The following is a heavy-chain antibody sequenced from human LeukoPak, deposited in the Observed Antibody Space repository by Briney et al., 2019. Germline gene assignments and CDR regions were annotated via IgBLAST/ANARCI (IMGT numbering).Heavy chain of an antibody. CDR3: ASTIVGSTDYFDY. CDR2: IYHSGST. V-gene: IGHV4-39*01. CDR1: GASISSSDYY. J-gene: IGHJ4*02. Sequence: SETLSLTCTVSGASISSSDYYWDWIRKPPGKGLEWIGNIYHSGSTYYNPSLKSRVTISVHTSKNQLALQLNSVTAADTAVYYCASTIVGSTDYFDYWGQGTLVIVSS. D-gene: IGHD1-26*01.